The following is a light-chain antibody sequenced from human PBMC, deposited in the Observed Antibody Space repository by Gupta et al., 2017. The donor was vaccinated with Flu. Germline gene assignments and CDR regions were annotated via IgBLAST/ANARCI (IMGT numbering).Light chain of an antibody. V-gene: IGLV8-61*01. CDR3: VLYMGSGIWV. CDR1: SGSVTSSYY. J-gene: IGLJ3*02. CDR2: STN. Sequence: QTVVTQKPSFSVSPGGTVTPTCGLTSGSVTSSYYPSWYQQTPGQAPRTLIHSTNTRSSGVPGRFSGSILGNKAALTITGAQADDESDYYCVLYMGSGIWVFGGGTKLTVL.